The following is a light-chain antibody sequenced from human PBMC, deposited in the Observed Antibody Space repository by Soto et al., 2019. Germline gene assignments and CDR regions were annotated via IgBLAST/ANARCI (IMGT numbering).Light chain of an antibody. CDR3: QQYVSSVT. V-gene: IGKV3-20*01. CDR2: GAS. CDR1: ESVDSSF. J-gene: IGKJ1*01. Sequence: EIVLTQSPGFLSLSPGERATLSCRASESVDSSFFAWYQQKPGQAPRLLIYGASKRATGIPDRFSGSGSGTDFTITISRLEPEDFAVYYFQQYVSSVTFGQGTKVEIK.